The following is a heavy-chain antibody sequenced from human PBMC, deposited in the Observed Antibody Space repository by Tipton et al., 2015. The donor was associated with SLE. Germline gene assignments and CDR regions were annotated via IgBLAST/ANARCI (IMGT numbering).Heavy chain of an antibody. D-gene: IGHD6-6*01. CDR3: ARGGARQLGDY. V-gene: IGHV4-61*02. CDR1: GGSISSGSYY. Sequence: LRLSCTVSGGSISSGSYYWSWIRQPAGKGLEWIGRIYTSGSTNYNPSLKSRVTISVDTSKNQFSLKLSSVTAADTAVYYCARGGARQLGDYWGQGTLVTVSS. CDR2: IYTSGST. J-gene: IGHJ4*02.